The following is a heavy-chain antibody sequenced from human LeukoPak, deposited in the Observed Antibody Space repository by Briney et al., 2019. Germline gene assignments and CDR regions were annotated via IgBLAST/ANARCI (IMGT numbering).Heavy chain of an antibody. CDR3: ARLSSTYSSGWYVY. Sequence: GGSLRLSCAASGFTFDDYGMSWVRQAPGKGLEWVSGINWNGGSTGYADSVKGRFTISRDNAKNSLYLQMNSLRAEDTTLYYCARLSSTYSSGWYVYWGQGTLVTVSS. V-gene: IGHV3-20*04. CDR2: INWNGGST. D-gene: IGHD6-19*01. CDR1: GFTFDDYG. J-gene: IGHJ4*02.